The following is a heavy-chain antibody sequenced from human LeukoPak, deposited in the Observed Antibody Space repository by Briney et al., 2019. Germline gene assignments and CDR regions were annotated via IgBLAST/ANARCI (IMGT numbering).Heavy chain of an antibody. Sequence: ASVKVSCKASGYTFTSYGISWVRQAPGQGLEWMGWISAYNGNTNYAQKLQGRVTMTTDTSTSTAYMELRSLRSDDTAVCYCARDRWEYCSGGSCSNYYYYYGMDVWGQGTTVTVSS. CDR1: GYTFTSYG. V-gene: IGHV1-18*01. CDR2: ISAYNGNT. J-gene: IGHJ6*02. CDR3: ARDRWEYCSGGSCSNYYYYYGMDV. D-gene: IGHD2-15*01.